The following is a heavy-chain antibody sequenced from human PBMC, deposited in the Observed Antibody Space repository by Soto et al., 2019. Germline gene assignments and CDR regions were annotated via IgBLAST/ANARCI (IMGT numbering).Heavy chain of an antibody. D-gene: IGHD3-3*01. CDR3: ARDFPTIFGVVILPILYYYGMDV. CDR2: INPNSGGT. V-gene: IGHV1-2*02. CDR1: GYTFTGYY. Sequence: ASVKVSCKASGYTFTGYYMHWVRQAPGQGLEWMGWINPNSGGTNYAQKFQGRVTMTRDTSISTAYMELSRLRSDDAAVYYCARDFPTIFGVVILPILYYYGMDVWGQGTTVTVSS. J-gene: IGHJ6*02.